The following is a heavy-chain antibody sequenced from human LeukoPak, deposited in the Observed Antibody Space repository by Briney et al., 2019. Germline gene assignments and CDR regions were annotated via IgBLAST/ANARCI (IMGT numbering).Heavy chain of an antibody. CDR2: ISSSSSTI. D-gene: IGHD5-12*01. CDR1: GFTFSNYE. V-gene: IGHV3-48*01. Sequence: GGSLRLSCAASGFTFSNYEMNWVRQPPGKGLEWVSYISSSSSTIYYADSVKGRFTISRDNAKNSLYLQMNSLRAEDTAVYYCARGEHSGYDFLYYYYYYMDVWGKGTTVTVSS. J-gene: IGHJ6*03. CDR3: ARGEHSGYDFLYYYYYYMDV.